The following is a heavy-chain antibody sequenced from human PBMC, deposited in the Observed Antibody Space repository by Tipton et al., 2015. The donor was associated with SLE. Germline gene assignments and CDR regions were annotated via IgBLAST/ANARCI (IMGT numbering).Heavy chain of an antibody. Sequence: TLSLTCTVSGGSISSRGYYLSWIRQHPGKGLEWIGYIYYTGSTYYNPSLKSRVTISVDTSKNKISLKLSSVTAADTAVYYCASSYSGYAYAFDIWGQGTMVTVSS. V-gene: IGHV4-31*03. D-gene: IGHD5-12*01. J-gene: IGHJ3*02. CDR3: ASSYSGYAYAFDI. CDR2: IYYTGST. CDR1: GGSISSRGYY.